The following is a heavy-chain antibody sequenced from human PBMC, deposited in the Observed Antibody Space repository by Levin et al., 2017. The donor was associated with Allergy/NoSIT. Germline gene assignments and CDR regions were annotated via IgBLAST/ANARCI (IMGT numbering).Heavy chain of an antibody. CDR1: GGSISSSSYY. CDR3: ARVRQVAVAFFDY. Sequence: SQTLSLPCSVSGGSISSSSYYWGWIRQPPGKGLEWIGSINYSGSTYYNPSLKSRVTISVDTSKNQFSLKLSSVTAADTAVYYCARVRQVAVAFFDYWGQGTLVTVSS. V-gene: IGHV4-39*07. J-gene: IGHJ4*02. D-gene: IGHD6-19*01. CDR2: INYSGST.